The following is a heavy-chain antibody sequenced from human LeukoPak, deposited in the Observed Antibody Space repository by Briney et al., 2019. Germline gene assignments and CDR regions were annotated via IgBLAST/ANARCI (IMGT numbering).Heavy chain of an antibody. J-gene: IGHJ5*02. D-gene: IGHD3-16*01. CDR3: VRDRGLGRGFDP. V-gene: IGHV4-59*12. CDR1: GGSISSYY. Sequence: SETLSLTCTVSGGSISSYYWSWIRQPPGKGLEWIGYIYYSGSTNYNPSLKSRVTISVDTSKNQFSLKLNSVTAADTAFYYCVRDRGLGRGFDPWGQGTMVTVSS. CDR2: IYYSGST.